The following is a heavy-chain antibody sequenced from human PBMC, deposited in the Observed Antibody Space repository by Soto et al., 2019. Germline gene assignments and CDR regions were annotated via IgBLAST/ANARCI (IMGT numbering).Heavy chain of an antibody. V-gene: IGHV3-30*18. CDR1: GFTFSSYG. CDR3: AKGPPPVITNYYYYGMDV. J-gene: IGHJ6*02. Sequence: QVQLVESGGGVVQPGRSLRLSCAASGFTFSSYGMHWVRQAPGKGLEWVAVISYDGSNKYYADSVKGRFTISRDNSKNTLYLQMNSLRAEDTAVYYCAKGPPPVITNYYYYGMDVWGQGTTVTVSS. CDR2: ISYDGSNK. D-gene: IGHD3-22*01.